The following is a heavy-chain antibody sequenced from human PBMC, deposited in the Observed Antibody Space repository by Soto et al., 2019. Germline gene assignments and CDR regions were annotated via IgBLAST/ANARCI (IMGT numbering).Heavy chain of an antibody. Sequence: ASVKVSCKASGYTFTSYGISWVRQAPGQGLEWMGWISAYNGNTNYAHKLQGRVTMTTDTSTSTAYMELRSLRSDDTAAYYCARDSAYSVVVVAASDYWGQGTLVTVSS. CDR1: GYTFTSYG. CDR3: ARDSAYSVVVVAASDY. D-gene: IGHD2-15*01. J-gene: IGHJ4*02. V-gene: IGHV1-18*04. CDR2: ISAYNGNT.